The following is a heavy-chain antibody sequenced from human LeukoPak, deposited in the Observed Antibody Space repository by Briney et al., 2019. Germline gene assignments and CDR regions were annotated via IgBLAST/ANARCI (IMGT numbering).Heavy chain of an antibody. V-gene: IGHV4-34*01. CDR1: GGSFSGYY. CDR3: AREVWYYGSGSHSAWFDP. J-gene: IGHJ5*02. CDR2: INHSGST. Sequence: SETLSLTCAVYGGSFSGYYWSWIRQPPGKGLEWIGEINHSGSTNYNPSLKSRVTISVDTSKNQFSLKLSSVTAADTAVYYCAREVWYYGSGSHSAWFDPWGQGTLVTVSS. D-gene: IGHD3-10*01.